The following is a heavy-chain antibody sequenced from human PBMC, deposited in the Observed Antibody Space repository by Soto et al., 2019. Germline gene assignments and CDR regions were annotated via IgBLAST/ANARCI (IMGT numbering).Heavy chain of an antibody. CDR2: IYYSGST. J-gene: IGHJ6*02. V-gene: IGHV4-59*01. D-gene: IGHD2-2*02. Sequence: SETLSLTCTVSGGSISSYYWSWIRQPPGKGLEWIGYIYYSGSTNYNPSLKSRVTISVDTSKNQFSLKLSSVTAADTAVYYCARDQPLLYSFGYYGMDVWGQGTTVTVSS. CDR1: GGSISSYY. CDR3: ARDQPLLYSFGYYGMDV.